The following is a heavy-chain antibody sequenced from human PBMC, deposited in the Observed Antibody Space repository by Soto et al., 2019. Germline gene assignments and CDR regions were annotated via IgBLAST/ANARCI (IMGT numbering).Heavy chain of an antibody. V-gene: IGHV1-2*04. Sequence: GASVKVSCKASGYTFTGYYMHWVRQAPGQGLEWMGWINPNSGGTNYAQKFQGWVTMTRDTSISTAYMELSRLRSDDTAVYYCAREASYYYGSGSPSGYYYYYMDVWGKGTTVTVSS. D-gene: IGHD3-10*01. CDR2: INPNSGGT. J-gene: IGHJ6*03. CDR3: AREASYYYGSGSPSGYYYYYMDV. CDR1: GYTFTGYY.